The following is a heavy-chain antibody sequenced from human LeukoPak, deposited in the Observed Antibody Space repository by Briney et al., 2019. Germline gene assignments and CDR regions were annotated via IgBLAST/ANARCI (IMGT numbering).Heavy chain of an antibody. CDR2: IYYTGST. CDR1: GVSISSSNYY. J-gene: IGHJ4*02. CDR3: ARIKYSSSSPFDY. D-gene: IGHD6-6*01. V-gene: IGHV4-39*01. Sequence: SQTLSLTCTISGVSISSSNYYWGWIRQPPGKGLEWIGSIYYTGSTYYNPSLKSRVTISIDTSKNQFSLKLSSVTAADTAAYYCARIKYSSSSPFDYWGQGTLVTVSS.